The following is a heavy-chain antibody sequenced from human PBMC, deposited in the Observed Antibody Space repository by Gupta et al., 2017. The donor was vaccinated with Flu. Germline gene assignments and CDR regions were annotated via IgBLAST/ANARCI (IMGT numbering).Heavy chain of an antibody. V-gene: IGHV4-39*01. CDR2: IYYTGST. CDR3: AREIASVGTSFDY. CDR1: GGSISSSNYY. Sequence: QLQLQESGPGLVKPSETLSLTCNVSGGSISSSNYYWGWIRQPPGKGLEWIGSIYYTGSTYNNPSLKSRVTISVDMSTNQFSLKLTSVTAADTAVYYCAREIASVGTSFDYWGQGTLVTVSS. J-gene: IGHJ4*02. D-gene: IGHD6-13*01.